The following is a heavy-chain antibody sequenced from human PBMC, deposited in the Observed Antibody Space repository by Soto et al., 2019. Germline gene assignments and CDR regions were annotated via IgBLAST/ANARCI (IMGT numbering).Heavy chain of an antibody. CDR2: ISAYNGNT. CDR3: ARGAQYGYYDFWSGYYTNFDY. V-gene: IGHV1-18*01. J-gene: IGHJ4*02. CDR1: GYTFTRYG. Sequence: ASVKVSCKASGYTFTRYGISWVRQAPGQGLEWMGWISAYNGNTNYAQKLQGRVTMTTDTSTSTAYMELRSLRSDDTAVYYCARGAQYGYYDFWSGYYTNFDYWGQGTLVTVSS. D-gene: IGHD3-3*01.